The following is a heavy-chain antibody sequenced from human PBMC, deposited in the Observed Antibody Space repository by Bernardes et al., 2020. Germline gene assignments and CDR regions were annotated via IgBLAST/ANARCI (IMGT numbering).Heavy chain of an antibody. V-gene: IGHV4-59*01. CDR1: GDSISNYY. J-gene: IGHJ4*02. D-gene: IGHD3-16*01. CDR3: ARFNLGELTHFDD. Sequence: SETLSLTCTVSGDSISNYYWSWIRQPPGKGLEWIGYIYYSGSTNYNPSLKSRVTISVDTSKNQFSLKLKSVTAADTAVYYCARFNLGELTHFDDWGRGTLGTVSS. CDR2: IYYSGST.